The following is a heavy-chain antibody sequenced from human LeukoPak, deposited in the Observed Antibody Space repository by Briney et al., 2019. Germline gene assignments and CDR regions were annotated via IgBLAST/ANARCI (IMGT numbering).Heavy chain of an antibody. V-gene: IGHV1-18*01. Sequence: ASVKVSCKASGYTFTSYGISWVRQAPGQGLEWMGWISAYYGNTNYAQKLQGRVTMTTDTSTSTAYMELRSLRSDDTAVYYGARDLSAAAGTGYYMDVWGKGTTVTVSS. J-gene: IGHJ6*03. CDR1: GYTFTSYG. D-gene: IGHD6-13*01. CDR2: ISAYYGNT. CDR3: ARDLSAAAGTGYYMDV.